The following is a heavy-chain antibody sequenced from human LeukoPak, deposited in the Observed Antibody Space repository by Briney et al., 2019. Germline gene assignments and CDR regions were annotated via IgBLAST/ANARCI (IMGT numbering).Heavy chain of an antibody. J-gene: IGHJ4*02. CDR2: ISYDGSNK. V-gene: IGHV3-30*18. CDR3: AKGQWMEN. Sequence: GALRLSCAASGFTFSSYGMHWVRQAPGKGLEWVAVISYDGSNKYYADSVKGRFTISRDNSKNTLYLQMNSLRAEDTAVYYCAKGQWMENWGQGTLVTVSS. D-gene: IGHD6-19*01. CDR1: GFTFSSYG.